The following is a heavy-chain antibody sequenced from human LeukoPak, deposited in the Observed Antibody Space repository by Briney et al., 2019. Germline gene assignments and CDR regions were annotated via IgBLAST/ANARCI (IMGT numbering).Heavy chain of an antibody. CDR1: GYTFTSYA. CDR3: LGQQLVRSYFDY. V-gene: IGHV1-3*01. D-gene: IGHD6-13*01. Sequence: PRASVKVSCKASGYTFTSYAMHWVRQAPGQRLEWMGWINAGNGNTKYSQKFQGRVTITADESTSTAYMELSSLRSEDTAVYYCLGQQLVRSYFDYWGQGTLVTVSS. CDR2: INAGNGNT. J-gene: IGHJ4*02.